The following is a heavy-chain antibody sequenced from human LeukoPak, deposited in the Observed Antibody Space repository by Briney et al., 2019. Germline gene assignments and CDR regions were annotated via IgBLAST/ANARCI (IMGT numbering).Heavy chain of an antibody. Sequence: MTSETLSLTCTVSGGSISSYYWSWIRQPPGKGLEWIGYIYDSGSTNYNPSHKSRVTIPVDTSKNQFSLKLSSVTAADTAVFYCASLTTADAFDIWGQGTMVTVSS. CDR2: IYDSGST. V-gene: IGHV4-59*01. D-gene: IGHD3-22*01. J-gene: IGHJ3*02. CDR3: ASLTTADAFDI. CDR1: GGSISSYY.